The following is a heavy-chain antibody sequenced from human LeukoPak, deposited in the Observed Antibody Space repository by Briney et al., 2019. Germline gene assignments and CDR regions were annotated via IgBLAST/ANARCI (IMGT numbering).Heavy chain of an antibody. CDR1: GFISSSYS. CDR3: ARDHDWAFDL. CDR2: ISSTSSLK. Sequence: RRSLRPSCTASGFISSSYSMNWVRHAPGGGLEWISYISSTSSLKYYTNSLKGRFTISRDNAKSSLYLQMDALGYEYTAIYYCARDHDWAFDLWGQGTLVTVSS. J-gene: IGHJ4*02. V-gene: IGHV3-48*02. D-gene: IGHD3-9*01.